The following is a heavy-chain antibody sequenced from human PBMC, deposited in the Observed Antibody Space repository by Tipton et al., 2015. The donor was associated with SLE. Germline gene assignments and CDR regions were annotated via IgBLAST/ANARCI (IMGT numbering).Heavy chain of an antibody. CDR1: GLTFITYA. D-gene: IGHD2-15*01. Sequence: RSLRLSCAASGLTFITYAMHWVRQAPGKGLECVAVISFDGSNTYYADSVKGRFTISRDNSKNTLYLQLNSLRAEDTAVYYCAKDLGGEGGPGVFDIWGQGTMVAVSS. J-gene: IGHJ3*02. V-gene: IGHV3-30*04. CDR3: AKDLGGEGGPGVFDI. CDR2: ISFDGSNT.